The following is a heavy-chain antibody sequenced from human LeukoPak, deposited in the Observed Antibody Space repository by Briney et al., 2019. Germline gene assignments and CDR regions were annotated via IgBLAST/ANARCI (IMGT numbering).Heavy chain of an antibody. D-gene: IGHD2-21*02. J-gene: IGHJ6*02. CDR2: INPSGGST. Sequence: ASVKVSCKASGYTFTSYYMHWVRQAPGQGLEWMGIINPSGGSTSYAQKFQGRVTMTRDTSTSTVYMELSSLRSDDTAVYYCARESYCGGDCPHYGMDVWGQGTTVTVSS. CDR3: ARESYCGGDCPHYGMDV. V-gene: IGHV1-46*01. CDR1: GYTFTSYY.